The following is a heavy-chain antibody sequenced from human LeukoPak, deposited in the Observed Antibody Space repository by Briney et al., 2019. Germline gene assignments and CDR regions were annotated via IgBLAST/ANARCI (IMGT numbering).Heavy chain of an antibody. V-gene: IGHV1-46*01. Sequence: ASVKVSCKASGYTFTSYYMHWVRQAPGQGLEWMGIIKPSGGSTNYAQKFQGRVTLTRDTSTSTVYMELSSLRSEDTAVYYCGRAGAAFPNWFDPWGQGPLIPVSS. CDR2: IKPSGGST. D-gene: IGHD6-19*01. J-gene: IGHJ5*02. CDR3: GRAGAAFPNWFDP. CDR1: GYTFTSYY.